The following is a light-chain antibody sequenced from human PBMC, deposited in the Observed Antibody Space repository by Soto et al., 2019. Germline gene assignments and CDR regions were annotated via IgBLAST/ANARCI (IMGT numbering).Light chain of an antibody. V-gene: IGKV1-39*01. J-gene: IGKJ3*01. CDR1: QSISNY. Sequence: DIQMTQSPSSLSASVGDRVTITCRASQSISNYLNWYQQKPGKAPKLLIYAASSLQCGVPSRFSGSGSGTDFTLTISSLQPEYFATNSCQQFYTTLFTFGPGTNVDI. CDR3: QQFYTTLFT. CDR2: AAS.